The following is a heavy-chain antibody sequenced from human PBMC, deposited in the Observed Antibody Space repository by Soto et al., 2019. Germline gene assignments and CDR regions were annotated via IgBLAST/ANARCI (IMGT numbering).Heavy chain of an antibody. J-gene: IGHJ4*02. CDR1: AGSISSSSNY. CDR3: ARVSDY. V-gene: IGHV4-39*01. CDR2: INHSGTA. Sequence: SETLSLTCTVSAGSISSSSNYRAWIRQPPGTGLEWIGKINHSGTANYNPSLKSRVTISVDTSKNQFSLKLYSVTAADAAVYYCARVSDYWSQGTLVTVSS.